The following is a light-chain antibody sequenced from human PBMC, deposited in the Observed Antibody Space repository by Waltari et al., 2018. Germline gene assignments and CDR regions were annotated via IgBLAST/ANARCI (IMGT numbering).Light chain of an antibody. J-gene: IGKJ2*01. Sequence: DIKMTQSPSSLSASVGDRVTNTCRASQSISSYLNWYQQKPGKAPKLLIYSASSLESGVPSRFSGSGSGTDFTLTISSLQPEDFATYYCQQSYSTPYTFGQGTKLEI. V-gene: IGKV1-39*01. CDR2: SAS. CDR3: QQSYSTPYT. CDR1: QSISSY.